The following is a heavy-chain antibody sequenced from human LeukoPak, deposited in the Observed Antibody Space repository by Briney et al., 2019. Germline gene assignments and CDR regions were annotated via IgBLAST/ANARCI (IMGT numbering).Heavy chain of an antibody. CDR3: ARWSSDWENNYFDP. V-gene: IGHV4-39*07. D-gene: IGHD6-19*01. CDR2: IYYSGST. J-gene: IGHJ5*02. Sequence: SETLSLTCTVSGGSISSSSYYWGWIRQPPGKGLEWIGSIYYSGSTYYNPSLKSGVTISVDTSKNQFSLKLTSVTAADTAVYYCARWSSDWENNYFDPWGQGILVTVSS. CDR1: GGSISSSSYY.